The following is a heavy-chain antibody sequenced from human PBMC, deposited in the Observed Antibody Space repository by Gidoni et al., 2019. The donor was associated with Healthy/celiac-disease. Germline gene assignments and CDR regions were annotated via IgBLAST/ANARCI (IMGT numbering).Heavy chain of an antibody. Sequence: EVQLVESGGGLVKPGGSLRLSCEAPGFTLSNAWMSWVRQAPGKGLEWVGRIKSKTEGGTTDYAAPVKGRFTISRDDSKNTLYLQMNSLKTEDTAVYYCTTEVALRDYNRYYYYGMDVWGQGTTVTVSS. J-gene: IGHJ6*02. CDR3: TTEVALRDYNRYYYYGMDV. V-gene: IGHV3-15*01. CDR2: IKSKTEGGTT. D-gene: IGHD4-4*01. CDR1: GFTLSNAW.